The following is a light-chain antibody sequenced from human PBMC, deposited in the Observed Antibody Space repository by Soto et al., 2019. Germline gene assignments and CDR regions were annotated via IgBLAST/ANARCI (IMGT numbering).Light chain of an antibody. CDR2: GAS. CDR3: QQYGSSLPYT. V-gene: IGKV3-20*01. Sequence: EIVLTQSPGTLSLSSGERATLSCRASQSVSSNNLAWYQQKPGQPPRLLIYGASNSATGIPDRFSGSGSGTDFTLTISRLEPEDFAVYYCQQYGSSLPYTFGQGTRLEIK. CDR1: QSVSSNN. J-gene: IGKJ2*01.